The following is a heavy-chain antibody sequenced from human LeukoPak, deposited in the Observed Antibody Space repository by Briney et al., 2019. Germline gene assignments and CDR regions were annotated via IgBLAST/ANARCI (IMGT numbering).Heavy chain of an antibody. CDR1: GGSISSGDHY. D-gene: IGHD4-17*01. J-gene: IGHJ4*02. CDR2: IYYSGRT. CDR3: AREGRDYGSFDY. V-gene: IGHV4-30-4*01. Sequence: PSQTLSLTCTVSGGSISSGDHYWNWIRQPPGKGLEWIGYIYYSGRTYYNPSLQSRVTISLDTSKSQFSLRLSSVTAADTAMYFCAREGRDYGSFDYWGQGTLVTVSS.